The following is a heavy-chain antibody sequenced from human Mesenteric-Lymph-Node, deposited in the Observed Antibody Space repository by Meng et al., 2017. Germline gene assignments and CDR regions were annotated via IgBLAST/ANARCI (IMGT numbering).Heavy chain of an antibody. CDR2: IYYSGST. CDR3: ARTNYGDYNWFDP. CDR1: AGSISSGGFY. Sequence: HGQPHVYCPGLLKPSQTLSLTFTVSAGSISSGGFYWSWIRQHPGKGLEWIGYIYYSGSTYYNPSLRSRVAISIDTSKNQFSLKLTSVTAADTAVYFCARTNYGDYNWFDPWGQGTLVTVSS. V-gene: IGHV4-31*03. J-gene: IGHJ5*02. D-gene: IGHD4-17*01.